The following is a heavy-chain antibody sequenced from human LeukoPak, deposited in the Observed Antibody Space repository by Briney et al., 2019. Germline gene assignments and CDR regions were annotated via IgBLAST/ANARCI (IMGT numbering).Heavy chain of an antibody. CDR1: GYTFTSYY. J-gene: IGHJ4*02. CDR3: ACRIAAPKLFDY. Sequence: ASVKVSCKASGYTFTSYYMHWVRQAPGQGLEWMGIINPSGGSTSYAQKFQGRVTMTRGTSTSTVYMELSSLRSEDTAVYYCACRIAAPKLFDYWGQGTLVTVSS. V-gene: IGHV1-46*01. D-gene: IGHD6-13*01. CDR2: INPSGGST.